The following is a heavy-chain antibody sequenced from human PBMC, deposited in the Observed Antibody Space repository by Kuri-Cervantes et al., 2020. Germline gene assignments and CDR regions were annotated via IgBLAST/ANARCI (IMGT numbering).Heavy chain of an antibody. CDR2: ITPGGENI. Sequence: GGSLRLSCVASGFTFSDYYMSWIRQAPGEGLEWVSYITPGGENIYYADSVKGRSSVSRDNAKNTLYLQMNSLRAEDTAVYYCAKGRYYYDSSGYLLFDYWGQGTLVTVSS. D-gene: IGHD3-22*01. CDR1: GFTFSDYY. V-gene: IGHV3-11*04. CDR3: AKGRYYYDSSGYLLFDY. J-gene: IGHJ4*02.